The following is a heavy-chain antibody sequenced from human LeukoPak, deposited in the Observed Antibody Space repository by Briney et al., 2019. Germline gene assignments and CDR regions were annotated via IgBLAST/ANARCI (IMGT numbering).Heavy chain of an antibody. V-gene: IGHV4-39*07. CDR1: GGSISSSSYY. Sequence: SETLSLTCTVSGGSISSSSYYWGWIRQPPGKGLEWIGSIYYSGSTYYNPSLKSRVTISVDTSKNQISLKLNSVTAADTAVYYCARGTRPFDYWGQGTLVTVSS. J-gene: IGHJ4*02. CDR2: IYYSGST. CDR3: ARGTRPFDY.